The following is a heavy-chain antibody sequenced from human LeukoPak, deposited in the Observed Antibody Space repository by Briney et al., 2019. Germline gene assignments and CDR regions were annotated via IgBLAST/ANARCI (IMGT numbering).Heavy chain of an antibody. CDR3: ARDLEFASTSQLEVLTA. D-gene: IGHD2-2*01. Sequence: GGSLRLSCAASGFTFSSYAMHWVRQAPGKGLEWGAVISYDGSNKYYADSVKGRFTISRDNPKNTLYLQMNSLRAEDTSVYYCARDLEFASTSQLEVLTAWGQGTLVAVSS. J-gene: IGHJ5*02. CDR1: GFTFSSYA. V-gene: IGHV3-30-3*01. CDR2: ISYDGSNK.